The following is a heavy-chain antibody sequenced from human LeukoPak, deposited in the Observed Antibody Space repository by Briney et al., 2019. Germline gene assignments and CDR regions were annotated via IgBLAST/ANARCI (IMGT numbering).Heavy chain of an antibody. D-gene: IGHD3-3*01. CDR3: ARGAPIFGVVIKGLDY. J-gene: IGHJ4*02. CDR1: GGSFSVYY. V-gene: IGHV4-34*01. CDR2: INHSGST. Sequence: SETLSLTCAVYGGSFSVYYWSWIRQPPGKGLEWIGEINHSGSTNYNPSLKSRVTISVDTSKNQFSLKLSSVTAADTAVYYCARGAPIFGVVIKGLDYWGQGTLVAVSS.